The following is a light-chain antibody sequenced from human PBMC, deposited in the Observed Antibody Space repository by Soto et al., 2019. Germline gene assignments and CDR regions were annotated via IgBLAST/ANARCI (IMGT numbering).Light chain of an antibody. V-gene: IGLV2-14*01. CDR2: DVS. CDR3: TSYTSRSNYV. CDR1: SSDVGGYNY. J-gene: IGLJ1*01. Sequence: QSVLTQPASVSGSPGQSITISCTGTSSDVGGYNYVSWYQQHPGKAPKLMIYDVSNRPSGVSNRFSGSKSGNTASLTISRFQAEDEADYYCTSYTSRSNYVFGTGTKVTAL.